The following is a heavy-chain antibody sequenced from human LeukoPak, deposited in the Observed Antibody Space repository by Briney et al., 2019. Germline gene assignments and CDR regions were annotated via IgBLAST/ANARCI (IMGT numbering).Heavy chain of an antibody. V-gene: IGHV3-66*01. CDR2: IYSGGST. D-gene: IGHD3-10*01. Sequence: GGSLRLSCAASGFTVSSNYMSWVRQAPGEGLEWVSVIYSGGSTYYADSVEGRFTISRDNSKNTLYLQMNSLRAEDTAVYYCARTPASYYYGSGSYYRHYYFDYWGQGTLVTVSS. CDR1: GFTVSSNY. J-gene: IGHJ4*02. CDR3: ARTPASYYYGSGSYYRHYYFDY.